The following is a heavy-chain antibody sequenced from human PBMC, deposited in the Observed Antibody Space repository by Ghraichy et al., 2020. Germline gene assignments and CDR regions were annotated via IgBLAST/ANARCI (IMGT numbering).Heavy chain of an antibody. J-gene: IGHJ4*02. CDR3: AKFDSSGYYYVTDY. D-gene: IGHD3-22*01. CDR2: ISGSGGST. V-gene: IGHV3-23*01. CDR1: GFTFSSYA. Sequence: LSLTCAASGFTFSSYAMSWVRQAPGKGLEWVSAISGSGGSTYYADSVKGRFTISRDNSKNTLYLQMNSLRAEDTAVYYCAKFDSSGYYYVTDYWGQGTLVTVSS.